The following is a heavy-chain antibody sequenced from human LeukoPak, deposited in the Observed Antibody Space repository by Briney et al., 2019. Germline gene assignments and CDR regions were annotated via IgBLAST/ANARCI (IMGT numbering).Heavy chain of an antibody. CDR2: IYTSGST. V-gene: IGHV4-4*07. D-gene: IGHD2-2*02. CDR1: GGSISSYY. J-gene: IGHJ6*02. CDR3: ARLVVVPAAIDYYYGMDV. Sequence: SETLSLTCTASGGSISSYYWSWIRQPAGKGQEWIGRIYTSGSTNYNPSLKSRVTMSVDTSKNQFSLKLSSVTAADTAVYYCARLVVVPAAIDYYYGMDVWGQGTTVTVSS.